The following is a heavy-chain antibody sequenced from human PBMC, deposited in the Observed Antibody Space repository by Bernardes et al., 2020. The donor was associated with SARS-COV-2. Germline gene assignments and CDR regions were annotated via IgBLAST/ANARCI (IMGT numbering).Heavy chain of an antibody. Sequence: GRSLRLSCAGSGFDFSDYWMTWVRQAPGKGLEWVANIKRDGSETYYVDSVKGRFTISRDNAKNLVFLQMNSLRAEDTAVFYCAIDVAGEYSTWGQGTLVTVSS. D-gene: IGHD3-16*01. CDR3: AIDVAGEYST. CDR2: IKRDGSET. V-gene: IGHV3-7*03. CDR1: GFDFSDYW. J-gene: IGHJ5*02.